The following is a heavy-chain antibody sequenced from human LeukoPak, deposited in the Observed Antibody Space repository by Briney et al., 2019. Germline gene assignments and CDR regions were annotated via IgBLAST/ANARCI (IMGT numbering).Heavy chain of an antibody. CDR2: IRSKANSYAT. D-gene: IGHD1-26*01. Sequence: GGSLKLSCAASGFTFSGSAMHWVRQASGKGLEWVGRIRSKANSYATAYAASVKGRFTISRDDPKNTAYLQMNSLKTEDTAVYYCTRHEIGGGSYYSYWGQGTLVTVPS. V-gene: IGHV3-73*01. CDR3: TRHEIGGGSYYSY. CDR1: GFTFSGSA. J-gene: IGHJ4*02.